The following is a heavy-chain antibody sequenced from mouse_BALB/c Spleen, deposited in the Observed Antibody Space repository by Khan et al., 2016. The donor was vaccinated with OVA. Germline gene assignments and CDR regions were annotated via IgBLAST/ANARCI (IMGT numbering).Heavy chain of an antibody. CDR3: TRGEGYYGNPYAIDF. V-gene: IGHV5-6-4*01. Sequence: EVKVEESGGGLVKPGGSLKLSCAASGFTFSSYTMSWVRQTPEQRLEWVATISSGGTYTYYVDSVEGRFTFSRDNTKNPLYLEMTSLKSEDTAIYYCTRGEGYYGNPYAIDFWGQGTSVTVSS. CDR1: GFTFSSYT. D-gene: IGHD2-1*01. J-gene: IGHJ4*01. CDR2: ISSGGTYT.